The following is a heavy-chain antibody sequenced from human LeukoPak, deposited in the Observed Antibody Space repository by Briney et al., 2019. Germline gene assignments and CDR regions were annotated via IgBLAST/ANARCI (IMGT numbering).Heavy chain of an antibody. Sequence: GGSLRLSCAASGFTFSSYAMSWVRQAPGKGLEWVSAVSGSGGSTYYADSVKGRFTISRDNSKNTLYLQMNSLRAEDTAVYYCVRGTKVTTPYRFDYWGQGTLVTVSS. V-gene: IGHV3-23*01. CDR2: VSGSGGST. CDR3: VRGTKVTTPYRFDY. J-gene: IGHJ4*02. CDR1: GFTFSSYA. D-gene: IGHD4-17*01.